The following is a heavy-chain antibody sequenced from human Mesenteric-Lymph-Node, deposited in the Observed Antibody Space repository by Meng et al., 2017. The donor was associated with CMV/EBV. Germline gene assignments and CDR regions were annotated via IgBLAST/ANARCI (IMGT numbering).Heavy chain of an antibody. Sequence: SETLSLTCTVSGGSISSSSYYWGWVRQPPGQGFEWIGSLYYTGSTYYNTSLGSRVTMSVDTSRNQFSLKLGSVTAADTAVYYCARQGGASPTTGVFWGPGILVTVSS. CDR3: ARQGGASPTTGVF. V-gene: IGHV4-39*01. D-gene: IGHD1-26*01. CDR1: GGSISSSSYY. J-gene: IGHJ4*02. CDR2: LYYTGST.